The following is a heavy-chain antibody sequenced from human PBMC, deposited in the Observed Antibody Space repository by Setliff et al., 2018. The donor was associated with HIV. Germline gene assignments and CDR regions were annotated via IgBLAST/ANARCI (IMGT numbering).Heavy chain of an antibody. CDR3: ARDLNKGSIDY. CDR2: INTNTGNP. D-gene: IGHD3-10*01. CDR1: GFTFTDYD. V-gene: IGHV7-4-1*02. Sequence: ASVKVSCKASGFTFTDYDLNWVRQAPGQGLEWMGWINTNTGNPTYAQGFTGRFVFSLDTSVSTAYLQISSLEAEDTAVYYCARDLNKGSIDYWGQGTLVTVSS. J-gene: IGHJ4*02.